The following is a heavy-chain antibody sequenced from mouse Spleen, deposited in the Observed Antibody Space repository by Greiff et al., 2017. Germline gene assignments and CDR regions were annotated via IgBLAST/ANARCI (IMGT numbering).Heavy chain of an antibody. CDR3: ASSMITARAWFAY. V-gene: IGHV1-54*01. CDR2: INPGSGGT. D-gene: IGHD2-4*01. CDR1: GYAFTNYL. Sequence: QVQLQQSGAELVRPGTSVKVSCKASGYAFTNYLIEWVKQRPGQGLEWIGVINPGSGGTNYNEKFKGKATLTADKSSSTAYMQLSSLTSEDSAVYFCASSMITARAWFAYWGQGTTVTVSA. J-gene: IGHJ3*01.